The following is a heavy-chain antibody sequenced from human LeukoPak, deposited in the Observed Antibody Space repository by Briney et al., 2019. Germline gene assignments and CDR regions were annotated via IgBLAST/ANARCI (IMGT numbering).Heavy chain of an antibody. CDR1: GFTFSSIA. CDR3: ARDPETWQAA. D-gene: IGHD6-25*01. V-gene: IGHV3-23*01. Sequence: PGGSLRPSCTASGFTFSSIAMTWVRQAPGKGLEWVSTIRSNGATTYNADSVEGRFTISRDNSKNTLFLQMNSLRVEDTAVYYCARDPETWQAAWGQGTLVTVSS. CDR2: IRSNGATT. J-gene: IGHJ4*02.